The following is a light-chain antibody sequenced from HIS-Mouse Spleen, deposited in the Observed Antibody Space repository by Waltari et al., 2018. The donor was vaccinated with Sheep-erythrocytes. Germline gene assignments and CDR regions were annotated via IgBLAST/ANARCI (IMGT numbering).Light chain of an antibody. CDR3: YSTDSGGNHRV. V-gene: IGLV3-10*01. J-gene: IGLJ2*01. CDR1: ALPKKY. CDR2: EDS. Sequence: SYELTQPPSVSVSPGQTARITCPGDALPKKYAYWYQQKAGQAPVLVIYEDSKRPSGIPERVSGSSSGTMATLTISGAQVEDEADYYCYSTDSGGNHRVFGGGTKLTVL.